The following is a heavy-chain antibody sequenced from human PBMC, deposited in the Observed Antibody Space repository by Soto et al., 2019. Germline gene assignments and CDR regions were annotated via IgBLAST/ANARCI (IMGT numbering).Heavy chain of an antibody. D-gene: IGHD3-22*01. CDR2: IYYSGST. J-gene: IGHJ4*02. Sequence: SETLSLTCTVSGGSISSYYWSWIRQPPGKGLEWIGYIYYSGSTNYNPSLKSRVTISVDTSKNQFSLKLSSVTAADTAVYYCARETEYYYDSSGYRSFDYWGQGTLVTVSS. CDR1: GGSISSYY. CDR3: ARETEYYYDSSGYRSFDY. V-gene: IGHV4-59*01.